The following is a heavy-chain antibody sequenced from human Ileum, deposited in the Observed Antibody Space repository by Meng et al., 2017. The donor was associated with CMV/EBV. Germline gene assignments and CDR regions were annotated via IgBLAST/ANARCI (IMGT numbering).Heavy chain of an antibody. D-gene: IGHD6-13*01. J-gene: IGHJ4*02. CDR2: IEWDGSAK. V-gene: IGHV3-7*01. CDR3: ATSHDAAGNS. Sequence: AAVRGLEWVGNIEWDGSAKYYVGSVRGRFTINRDNAQNSLYLQMNSLTAEDTAVYYCATSHDAAGNSWGQGTLVTVSS.